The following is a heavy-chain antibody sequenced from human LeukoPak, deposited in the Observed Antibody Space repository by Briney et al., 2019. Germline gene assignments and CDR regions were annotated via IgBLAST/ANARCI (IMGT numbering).Heavy chain of an antibody. CDR1: GYTFSNYG. CDR3: ARPLRLALDV. V-gene: IGHV1-18*01. Sequence: ASVKVSCKALGYTFSNYGISWVRQAPGQGLEWMGWITGYNGKTNYAQKFQGRVTMTTDTSTSTAYMELRNLRSDDTAVYYCARPLRLALDVWGKGTAVTVSS. J-gene: IGHJ6*04. CDR2: ITGYNGKT. D-gene: IGHD4-17*01.